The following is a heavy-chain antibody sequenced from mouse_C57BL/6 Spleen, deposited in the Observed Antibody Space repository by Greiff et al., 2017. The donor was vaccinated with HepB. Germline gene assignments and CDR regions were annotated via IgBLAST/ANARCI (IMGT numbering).Heavy chain of an antibody. CDR2: ISSGSSTI. D-gene: IGHD2-1*01. CDR1: GFTFSDYG. J-gene: IGHJ3*01. CDR3: ARVYYVIQAWFAY. V-gene: IGHV5-17*01. Sequence: EVQLVESGGGLVKPGGSLKLSCAASGFTFSDYGMHWVRQAPEKGLEWVAYISSGSSTIYYADTVKGRFTISRDNAKNTLFLQMTSLRSDDTAMYYCARVYYVIQAWFAYWGQGTLVSVSA.